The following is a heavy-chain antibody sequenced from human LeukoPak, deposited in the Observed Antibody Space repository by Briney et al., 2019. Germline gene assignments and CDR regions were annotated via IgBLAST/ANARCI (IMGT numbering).Heavy chain of an antibody. V-gene: IGHV1-2*02. CDR1: GYTFTGYY. J-gene: IGHJ4*02. D-gene: IGHD4-17*01. Sequence: ASVKVSCKASGYTFTGYYMHWVRQAPGQGLEWMGWINPNSGGTNYAQKFQGRVTMTEDTSTDTAYMELSSLRSEDTAVYYCAAVDDYGDYIDYWGQGTLVTVSS. CDR3: AAVDDYGDYIDY. CDR2: INPNSGGT.